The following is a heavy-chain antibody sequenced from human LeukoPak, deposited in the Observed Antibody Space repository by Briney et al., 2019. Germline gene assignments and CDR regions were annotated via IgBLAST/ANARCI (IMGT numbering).Heavy chain of an antibody. CDR3: AKYGVSESYRGLDY. J-gene: IGHJ4*02. V-gene: IGHV3-23*01. D-gene: IGHD3-16*02. CDR2: ISDTGDVA. Sequence: PGGSLRLSCPASGFTFGTYAMSWVRQAPAKGLEWVSRISDTGDVAYYADSVKGRFTISRDNSQNTLYLQMNSLRAEDTALYYCAKYGVSESYRGLDYRGQGTLVTVTS. CDR1: GFTFGTYA.